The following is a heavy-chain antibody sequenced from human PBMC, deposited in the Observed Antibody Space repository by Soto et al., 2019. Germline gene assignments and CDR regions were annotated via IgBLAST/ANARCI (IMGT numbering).Heavy chain of an antibody. V-gene: IGHV3-66*01. CDR1: GFTVSSNY. D-gene: IGHD3-22*01. Sequence: GGSLRLSCAASGFTVSSNYMSWVRQAPGKGLEWVSVIYSGGSTYYADSVKGRFTISKDNSKNTLYLQMNSLRAEDTAVYYCARDRGYYYDSSGYYDYWGQGTLVTVSS. CDR2: IYSGGST. CDR3: ARDRGYYYDSSGYYDY. J-gene: IGHJ4*02.